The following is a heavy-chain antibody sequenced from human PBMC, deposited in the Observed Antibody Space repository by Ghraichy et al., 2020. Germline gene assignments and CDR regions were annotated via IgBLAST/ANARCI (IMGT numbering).Heavy chain of an antibody. Sequence: GGSLRLSCAASGFSFSAYSMNWVRQAPGKGLEWVSSISSSSSYIYYADSVKGRFTISRDNAKSSLFLQISSLRADDSAVYYCAREPTVTTHGYWGQGTLVTVSS. CDR1: GFSFSAYS. CDR2: ISSSSSYI. V-gene: IGHV3-21*01. D-gene: IGHD4-17*01. J-gene: IGHJ4*02. CDR3: AREPTVTTHGY.